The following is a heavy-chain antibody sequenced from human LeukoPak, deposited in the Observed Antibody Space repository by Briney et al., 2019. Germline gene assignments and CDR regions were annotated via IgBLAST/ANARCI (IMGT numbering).Heavy chain of an antibody. D-gene: IGHD6-13*01. CDR1: GGTFTSYD. J-gene: IGHJ3*02. CDR3: AIAAAGTPLPDAFDI. CDR2: MNPNSGNT. Sequence: ASVKVSCKASGGTFTSYDINWVRQATGQGLEWMGWMNPNSGNTGYAQKFQGRVTITRNTSISTAYMELSSLRSEDTAVYYCAIAAAGTPLPDAFDIWGQGTMVTVSS. V-gene: IGHV1-8*03.